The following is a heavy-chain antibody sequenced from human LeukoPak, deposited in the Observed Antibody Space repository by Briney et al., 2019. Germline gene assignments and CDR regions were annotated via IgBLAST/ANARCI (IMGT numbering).Heavy chain of an antibody. V-gene: IGHV4-4*07. D-gene: IGHD2-8*01. CDR1: GGSISSYY. CDR2: IYPSGST. Sequence: SETLSLTCTVSGGSISSYYWTWIRQPAGKGLEWIGRIYPSGSTNYNPSLKSRVTMSVDTSKNQFSLKLSSLTAADTAVYYCARERMVYGIRGEFVYWGPGTLVTVSS. J-gene: IGHJ4*02. CDR3: ARERMVYGIRGEFVY.